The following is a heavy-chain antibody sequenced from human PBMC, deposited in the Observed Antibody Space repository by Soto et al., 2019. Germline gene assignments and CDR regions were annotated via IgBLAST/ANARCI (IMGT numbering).Heavy chain of an antibody. D-gene: IGHD1-1*01. CDR2: ISSSGSTI. V-gene: IGHV3-11*01. CDR3: ARVTTGTTRWFDP. Sequence: PGGSLRLSCAASGFTFSDYYMSWIRQAPGKGLEWVSYISSSGSTIYYADFVKGRFTISRDNAKNSLYLQMNSLRAEDTAVYYCARVTTGTTRWFDPWGQGTLVTVSS. J-gene: IGHJ5*02. CDR1: GFTFSDYY.